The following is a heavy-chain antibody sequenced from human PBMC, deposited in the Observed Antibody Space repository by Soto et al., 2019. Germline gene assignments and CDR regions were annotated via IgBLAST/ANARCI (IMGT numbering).Heavy chain of an antibody. CDR3: ARTIHDYGDYLFDY. J-gene: IGHJ4*02. V-gene: IGHV4-34*01. Sequence: SETLSLTCAVYGGSFSGYYWNWIRQPPGKGLEWIGEINTSGSTNYNPSLKSRVTISVDTSKNQFSLKVSSVTAADTAVYYCARTIHDYGDYLFDYWGQGTLVTVSS. CDR2: INTSGST. D-gene: IGHD4-17*01. CDR1: GGSFSGYY.